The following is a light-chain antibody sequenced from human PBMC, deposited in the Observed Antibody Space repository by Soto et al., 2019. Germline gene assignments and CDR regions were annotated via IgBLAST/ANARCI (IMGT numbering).Light chain of an antibody. V-gene: IGLV2-14*01. J-gene: IGLJ2*01. CDR3: TSYTGSSTLGV. CDR2: AVT. CDR1: SSDVGGYNY. Sequence: QSSLTQPASVSGSPGQSITISCTGTSSDVGGYNYVSWYQQHPGKAPKLIIYAVTDRPSGVSSRFSGSKSGNTASLTISGLQAEDEAHYYCTSYTGSSTLGVFGGGTQLTVL.